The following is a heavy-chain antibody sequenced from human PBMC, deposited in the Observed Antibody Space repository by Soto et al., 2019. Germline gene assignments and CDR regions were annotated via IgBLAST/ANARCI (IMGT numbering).Heavy chain of an antibody. V-gene: IGHV1-69*08. D-gene: IGHD4-17*01. Sequence: QDQLVQSGAEVKKPGSSVKVSCKAFGGPFSSHTFSWVRQAPGQGLEWMGRIIPALGTTTYAQKFQGRVTITADESVTTVYMELNSPTTEDTAVYYCARPDFGDYWYFDLWGRGTLVTVSS. CDR2: IIPALGTT. J-gene: IGHJ2*01. CDR1: GGPFSSHT. CDR3: ARPDFGDYWYFDL.